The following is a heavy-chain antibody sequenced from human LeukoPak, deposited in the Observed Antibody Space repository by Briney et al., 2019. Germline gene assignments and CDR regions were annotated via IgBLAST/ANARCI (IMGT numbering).Heavy chain of an antibody. D-gene: IGHD6-13*01. J-gene: IGHJ4*02. V-gene: IGHV1-18*01. CDR1: GYTFTSYG. CDR2: ISAYNGNT. Sequence: ASVKVSCKASGYTFTSYGISWVRQAPGQGLERMGWISAYNGNTNYAQKLQGRVTMTTGTSTSTAYMELRSLRSDDTAVYYCARNPSFEAAAGTFDYWGQGTLVTVSS. CDR3: ARNPSFEAAAGTFDY.